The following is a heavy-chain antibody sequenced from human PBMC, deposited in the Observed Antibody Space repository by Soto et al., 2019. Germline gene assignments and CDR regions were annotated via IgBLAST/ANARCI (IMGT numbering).Heavy chain of an antibody. V-gene: IGHV1-18*01. Sequence: ASVKVSCKASGYTFTSYGISWVRQAPGLGLEWMGWISAYNGNTNYAQKLQGRVTMTTDTSTSTAYMELRSLRSDDTAVYYCARGPSGGYYSQRYNWFDPWGQGTLVTVSS. CDR1: GYTFTSYG. CDR3: ARGPSGGYYSQRYNWFDP. J-gene: IGHJ5*02. D-gene: IGHD3-22*01. CDR2: ISAYNGNT.